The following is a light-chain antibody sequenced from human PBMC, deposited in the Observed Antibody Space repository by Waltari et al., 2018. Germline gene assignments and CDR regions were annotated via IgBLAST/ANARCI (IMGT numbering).Light chain of an antibody. Sequence: VMTQSPATLSVSPGERATLPCRASQSVRSNLAWYQQKPGQAPRLLIYGASTRATGIPARFSGSGSGTEFTLTISSMQSEDFAVYYCQQYNNWPPYTFGQGTKLEIK. V-gene: IGKV3-15*01. CDR1: QSVRSN. CDR3: QQYNNWPPYT. CDR2: GAS. J-gene: IGKJ2*01.